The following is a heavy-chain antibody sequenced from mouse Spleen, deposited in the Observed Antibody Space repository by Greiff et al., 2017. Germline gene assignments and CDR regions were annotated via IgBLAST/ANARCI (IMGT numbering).Heavy chain of an antibody. CDR2: ISSGGST. J-gene: IGHJ3*01. Sequence: EVKVEESGGGLVKPGGSLKLSCAASGFTFSSYAMSWVRQTPEKRLEWVASISSGGSTYYPDSVKGRFTISRDNARNILYLQMSSLRSEDTAMYYCARGPNYYGSSPWFAYWGQGTLVTVSA. CDR1: GFTFSSYA. D-gene: IGHD1-1*01. V-gene: IGHV5-6-5*01. CDR3: ARGPNYYGSSPWFAY.